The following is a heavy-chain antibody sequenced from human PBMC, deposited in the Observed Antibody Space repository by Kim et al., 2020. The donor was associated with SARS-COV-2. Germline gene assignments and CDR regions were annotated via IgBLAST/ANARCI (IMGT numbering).Heavy chain of an antibody. CDR3: ARLYSGYDFYWYFDL. D-gene: IGHD5-12*01. V-gene: IGHV4-39*01. CDR1: GGSVSSSSYY. J-gene: IGHJ2*01. CDR2: IYNSGRT. Sequence: SETLSLTCTVSGGSVSSSSYYWGWIRQPPGKGLEWIGSIYNSGRTFYNPSLKSRVTMSVEMSNKEFSLKLRSVTAADKAVYYCARLYSGYDFYWYFDLWGRGTLVTVSS.